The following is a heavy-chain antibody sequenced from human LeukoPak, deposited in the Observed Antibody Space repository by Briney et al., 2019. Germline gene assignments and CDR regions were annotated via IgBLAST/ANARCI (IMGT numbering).Heavy chain of an antibody. Sequence: ASVKVTCKASGYTFTNYGITWVRQAPGQGLEWMGWINTENGNTNYAERLQGRVTMTTDTSTRTAYMELRGLRSEDTAIYYCARNSHGYGSGWQQFNFDYWGQGTLVTVS. V-gene: IGHV1-18*01. D-gene: IGHD6-19*01. CDR3: ARNSHGYGSGWQQFNFDY. J-gene: IGHJ4*02. CDR2: INTENGNT. CDR1: GYTFTNYG.